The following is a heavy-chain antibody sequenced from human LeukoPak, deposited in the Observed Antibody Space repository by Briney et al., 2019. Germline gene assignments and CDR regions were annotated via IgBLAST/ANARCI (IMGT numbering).Heavy chain of an antibody. CDR2: ITGSGGDS. CDR3: ASEQLGHDAFDM. J-gene: IGHJ3*02. D-gene: IGHD1-1*01. V-gene: IGHV3-21*01. CDR1: GLKFGDYV. Sequence: PGGSLRLSCSASGLKFGDYVMSWVRQAPGKGLQWVSAITGSGGDSYYTDSVKGRFTISRDNAKNSLYLQMNSLRAEDTAVYYCASEQLGHDAFDMWGQGTRVTVSS.